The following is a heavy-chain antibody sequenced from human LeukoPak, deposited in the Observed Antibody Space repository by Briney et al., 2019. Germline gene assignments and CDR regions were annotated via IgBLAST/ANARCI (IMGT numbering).Heavy chain of an antibody. CDR3: ASTYESGSYSKDWFDP. D-gene: IGHD1-26*01. J-gene: IGHJ5*02. Sequence: GGSLRLSCAASGFTFSSYAMHWVRQAPGKGLEWVAVISYDGSNKYYADSVKGRFTISRDNSKNTLYLQMNSLRAEDTAVYYCASTYESGSYSKDWFDPWGQGTLVTVSS. CDR2: ISYDGSNK. CDR1: GFTFSSYA. V-gene: IGHV3-30-3*01.